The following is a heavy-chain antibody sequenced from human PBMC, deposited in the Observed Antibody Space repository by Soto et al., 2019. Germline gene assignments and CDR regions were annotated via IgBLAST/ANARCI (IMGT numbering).Heavy chain of an antibody. Sequence: PPETLSVTCTVSGGSISRGGYYWSWIRQHPGKGLEWIGYIYYSGSTYYNPSLKSRVTISVDTSKNQFSPKLSSVTAADTAVYYCARAYYFYGMDVRCQGPTVT. CDR1: GGSISRGGYY. V-gene: IGHV4-31*03. CDR2: IYYSGST. J-gene: IGHJ6*02. CDR3: ARAYYFYGMDV.